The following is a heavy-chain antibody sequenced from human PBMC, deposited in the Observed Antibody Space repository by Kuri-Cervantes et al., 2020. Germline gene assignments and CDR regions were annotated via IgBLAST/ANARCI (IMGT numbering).Heavy chain of an antibody. Sequence: SETLSLTCTVSGGSITSSSYYWGWIRQPPGKGLEWIGSVYHSGSTYYNPSLRGRVTISVDTSKNQFSLKLSSVTAADTAVYYCASTRRPYGGNSEFDYWGQGTLVTVSS. CDR3: ASTRRPYGGNSEFDY. V-gene: IGHV4-39*07. CDR1: GGSITSSSYY. J-gene: IGHJ4*02. D-gene: IGHD4-23*01. CDR2: VYHSGST.